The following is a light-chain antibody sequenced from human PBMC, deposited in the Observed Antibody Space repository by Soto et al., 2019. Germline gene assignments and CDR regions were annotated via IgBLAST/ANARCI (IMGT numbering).Light chain of an antibody. V-gene: IGKV3-20*01. CDR3: QQYGNSPLT. Sequence: ETVLTQSPGTLSLSPGETATLSCRASQSVSSSYLAWYQQKPGQAPRLLIYGTSSRTTGIPDRFSGSGSGTDFALTISRLEPEDFAVYYCQQYGNSPLTFGGGTKVEIK. CDR1: QSVSSSY. CDR2: GTS. J-gene: IGKJ4*01.